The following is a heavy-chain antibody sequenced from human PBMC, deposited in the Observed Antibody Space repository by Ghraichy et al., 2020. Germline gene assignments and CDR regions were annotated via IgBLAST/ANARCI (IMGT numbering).Heavy chain of an antibody. CDR1: GFIFHDYT. CDR3: AKDIGLHFDSSGYYRPLGY. CDR2: FSWDGVTT. J-gene: IGHJ4*02. V-gene: IGHV3-43*01. Sequence: GGSLRLSCAASGFIFHDYTIHWVRQRPGKGLEWLSLFSWDGVTTYYADSVEGRFTISRDNSKNSVFLHLNSLRIDDSGLYFCAKDIGLHFDSSGYYRPLGYWGRGTLVTVSS. D-gene: IGHD3-22*01.